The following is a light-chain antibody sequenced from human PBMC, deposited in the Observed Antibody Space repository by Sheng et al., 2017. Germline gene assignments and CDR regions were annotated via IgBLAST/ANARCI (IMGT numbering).Light chain of an antibody. Sequence: DIVMTQSPDSLAVSLGERATINCKSSQSVLYSSNNKNYLAWYQQKPGQPPNLLIYWASTRESGVPDRFSGSGSGTEFTLTISSLQAEDVAVYYCQQYYSIPYTFGQGTKLEIK. CDR1: QSVLYSSNNKNY. CDR2: WAS. V-gene: IGKV4-1*01. J-gene: IGKJ2*01. CDR3: QQYYSIPYT.